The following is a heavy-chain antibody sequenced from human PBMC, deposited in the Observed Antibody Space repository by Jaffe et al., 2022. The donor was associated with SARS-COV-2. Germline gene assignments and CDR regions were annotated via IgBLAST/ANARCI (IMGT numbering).Heavy chain of an antibody. Sequence: QVQLVESGGGVVQPGRSLRLSCAASGFTFSSYGMHWVRQAPGKGLEWVAVIWYDGSNKYYADSVKGRFTISRDNSKNTLYLQMNSLRAEDTAVYYCARAYYYGSGSWGAFDYWGQGTLVTVSS. CDR1: GFTFSSYG. V-gene: IGHV3-33*01. CDR2: IWYDGSNK. J-gene: IGHJ4*02. D-gene: IGHD3-10*01. CDR3: ARAYYYGSGSWGAFDY.